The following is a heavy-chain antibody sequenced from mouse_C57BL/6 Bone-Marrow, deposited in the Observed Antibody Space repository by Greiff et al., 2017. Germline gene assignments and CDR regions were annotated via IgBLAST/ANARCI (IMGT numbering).Heavy chain of an antibody. V-gene: IGHV1-15*01. Sequence: QVQLKESGAELVRPGASVTLSCKASGYTFTDYEMHWVKQTPVHGLEWIGAIDPETGGTAYNQKFKGKAILTADKSSSTAYMELRSLTSEDSAVYYCTRFLLWAYGYWGQGATLTV. CDR2: IDPETGGT. CDR1: GYTFTDYE. D-gene: IGHD2-1*01. CDR3: TRFLLWAYGY. J-gene: IGHJ2*01.